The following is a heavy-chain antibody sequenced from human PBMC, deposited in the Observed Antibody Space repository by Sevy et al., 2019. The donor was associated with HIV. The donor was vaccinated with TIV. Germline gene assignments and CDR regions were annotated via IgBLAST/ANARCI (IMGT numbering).Heavy chain of an antibody. D-gene: IGHD3-22*01. CDR2: IIPIFGTA. Sequence: ASVKVSCKASGGTFSSYAISWVRQAPGQGLEWMGGIIPIFGTANYAQKFQGRVTITADESTSTAYMELSSLRSEDTAVYYCARVGRYYDSSGYYRDYWGHGTLVTVSS. V-gene: IGHV1-69*13. J-gene: IGHJ4*01. CDR1: GGTFSSYA. CDR3: ARVGRYYDSSGYYRDY.